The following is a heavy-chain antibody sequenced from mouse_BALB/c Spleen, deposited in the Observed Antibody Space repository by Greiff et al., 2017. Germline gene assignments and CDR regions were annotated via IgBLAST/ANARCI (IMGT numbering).Heavy chain of an antibody. CDR2: IDPANGNT. CDR3: ARGNYRYYAMDY. Sequence: VQLKESGAELVKPGASVKLSCTASGFNIKDTYMHWVKQRPEQGLEWIGRIDPANGNTKYDPKFQGKATITADTSSNTAYLQLSSLTSEDTAVYYCARGNYRYYAMDYWGQGTSVTVSS. J-gene: IGHJ4*01. D-gene: IGHD2-1*01. V-gene: IGHV14-3*02. CDR1: GFNIKDTY.